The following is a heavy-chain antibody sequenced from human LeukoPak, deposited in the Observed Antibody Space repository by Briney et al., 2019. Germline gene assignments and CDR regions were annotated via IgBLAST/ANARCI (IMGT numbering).Heavy chain of an antibody. Sequence: GGSLRLSCAASGFTFTNYGMHWVRQAPGKGLEWVAFIGYDGSNKYYADSVKGRFTVSRDKFKNTLYLQMNSLRTEDTAVYYCAKGLYYKDRSGYPAWGQGTLVTISS. CDR1: GFTFTNYG. J-gene: IGHJ5*02. CDR3: AKGLYYKDRSGYPA. D-gene: IGHD3-22*01. V-gene: IGHV3-30*02. CDR2: IGYDGSNK.